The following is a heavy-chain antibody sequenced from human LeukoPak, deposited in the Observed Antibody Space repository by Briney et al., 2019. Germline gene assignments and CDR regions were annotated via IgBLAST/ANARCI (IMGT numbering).Heavy chain of an antibody. J-gene: IGHJ4*02. CDR3: ARGGPRRWPFSYGYFDY. CDR2: ISGSGSAI. D-gene: IGHD3-16*01. V-gene: IGHV3-11*01. CDR1: GFSFSDYY. Sequence: GGSLRLSCAASGFSFSDYYMIWIRQAPGKGMEWVSFISGSGSAIDYADSLKGRFTISRDRAKSSVYLQLNSLRVDDTALYYCARGGPRRWPFSYGYFDYWGQGTLVTVSS.